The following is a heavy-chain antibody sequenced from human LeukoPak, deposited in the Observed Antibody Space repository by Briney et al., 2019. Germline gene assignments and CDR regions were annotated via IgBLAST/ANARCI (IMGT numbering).Heavy chain of an antibody. CDR1: GGSFSGYY. J-gene: IGHJ4*02. Sequence: PSETLSLTCAVYGGSFSGYYWSWIRQPPGKGLEWIGEINHSGSTNYNPSLKSRVTMSVDTSKNQFSLKLSSVTAADTAVYYCAREGSGYDFGTFDYWGQGTLVTVSS. V-gene: IGHV4-34*01. D-gene: IGHD5-12*01. CDR2: INHSGST. CDR3: AREGSGYDFGTFDY.